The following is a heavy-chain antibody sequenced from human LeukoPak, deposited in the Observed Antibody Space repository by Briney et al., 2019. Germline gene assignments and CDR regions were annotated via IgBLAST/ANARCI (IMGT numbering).Heavy chain of an antibody. D-gene: IGHD3-9*01. CDR3: ARAVGILRYFDLLGYFDY. Sequence: GGSLRLSCAVSGSTSSRNFMSWVRQAPGKGLEWVANIKQDGSEKYYVDSVKGRFTISRDNAMNSLYLQMNSLRAEDTAVYYCARAVGILRYFDLLGYFDYWGQGTLVTVSS. J-gene: IGHJ4*02. V-gene: IGHV3-7*03. CDR1: GSTSSRNF. CDR2: IKQDGSEK.